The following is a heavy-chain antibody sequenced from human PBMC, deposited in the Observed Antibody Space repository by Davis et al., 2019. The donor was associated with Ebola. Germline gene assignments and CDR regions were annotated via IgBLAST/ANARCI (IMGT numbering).Heavy chain of an antibody. CDR3: ARYDATFDY. CDR2: IYYSGST. D-gene: IGHD3-16*01. CDR1: GGSFSGYY. J-gene: IGHJ4*02. V-gene: IGHV4-34*01. Sequence: MPSETLSLTCAVYGGSFSGYYWSWIRQPPGKGLEWIGYIYYSGSTYYNPSLKSRVTISVDTSKNQFSLKLSSVTAADTAVYYCARYDATFDYWGQGTLVTVSS.